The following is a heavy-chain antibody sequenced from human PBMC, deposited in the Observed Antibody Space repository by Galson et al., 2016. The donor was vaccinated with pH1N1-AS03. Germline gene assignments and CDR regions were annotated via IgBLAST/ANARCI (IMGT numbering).Heavy chain of an antibody. Sequence: SLRLSCAGSGSIFSQFQMSWVRQAPGKGLEWVSTYGGSDEKTYYADSVKGRFTVSRDDPKNTLYLQMNSLSTEDTAIYYCAKNHLDTRGYYSVVDYWGQGTLVTVSS. J-gene: IGHJ4*02. V-gene: IGHV3-23*01. CDR1: GSIFSQFQ. CDR2: YGGSDEKT. D-gene: IGHD3-22*01. CDR3: AKNHLDTRGYYSVVDY.